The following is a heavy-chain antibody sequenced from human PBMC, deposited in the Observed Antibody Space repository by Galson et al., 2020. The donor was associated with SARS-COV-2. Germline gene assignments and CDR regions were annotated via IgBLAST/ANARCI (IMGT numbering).Heavy chain of an antibody. CDR1: GFNFRIYS. J-gene: IGHJ4*02. D-gene: IGHD4-17*01. CDR2: MSSTGSYI. CDR3: VRDIVTGDDVGNHFEY. V-gene: IGHV3-21*05. Sequence: KIGESLKISCAASGFNFRIYSMNWVRQAPGKGLEWISCMSSTGSYIYYADSVRGRFTISRDNAKDSLYLHMNSLRVEDTAIYYCVRDIVTGDDVGNHFEYWGQGTPVTVSS.